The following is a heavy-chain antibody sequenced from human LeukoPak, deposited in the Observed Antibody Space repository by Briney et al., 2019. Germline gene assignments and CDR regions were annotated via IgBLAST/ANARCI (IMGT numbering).Heavy chain of an antibody. Sequence: SGGSLRLSCAASGFTFSSYAMHWVRQAPGKGLEWVAVISYDGSNKHYADSMKGRVTISRDNSKNTLYLQMNSLRAEDTAVYYCAKRAAAYSGGYPLDSWGQGTLVTVSS. CDR1: GFTFSSYA. J-gene: IGHJ4*02. CDR3: AKRAAAYSGGYPLDS. D-gene: IGHD1-26*01. V-gene: IGHV3-30-3*02. CDR2: ISYDGSNK.